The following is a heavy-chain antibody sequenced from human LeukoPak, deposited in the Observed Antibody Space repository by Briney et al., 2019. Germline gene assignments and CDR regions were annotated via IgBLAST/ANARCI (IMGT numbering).Heavy chain of an antibody. CDR3: ARTRGSGYYLNFDY. CDR1: GLTFSTYA. Sequence: GGSLRLSCAVSGLTFSTYAMTWVRQAPGKGLEWVSAICASGSCPFYADSVRGRFTISRDNSKSTLYLQMNSLRVEDTAVYYCARTRGSGYYLNFDYWGQGTLVTVSS. J-gene: IGHJ4*02. CDR2: ICASGSCP. V-gene: IGHV3-23*01. D-gene: IGHD3-22*01.